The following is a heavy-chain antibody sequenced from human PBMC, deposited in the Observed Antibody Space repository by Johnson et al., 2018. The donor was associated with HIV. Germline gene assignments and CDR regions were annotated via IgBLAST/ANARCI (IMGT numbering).Heavy chain of an antibody. D-gene: IGHD1-1*01. CDR1: GFTFSSYG. V-gene: IGHV3-30*02. CDR3: TKDLVSWNGIWREAFDI. J-gene: IGHJ3*02. Sequence: QVQLVESGGGVAQRGGSLRLSCAASGFTFSSYGMHWVRQAPGKGLEWVATIHYDGTKKEYAESVTGRFTISRDNSKQTVYMQMNSLRDEDTAVYYCTKDLVSWNGIWREAFDIWGQGTMVTVS. CDR2: IHYDGTKK.